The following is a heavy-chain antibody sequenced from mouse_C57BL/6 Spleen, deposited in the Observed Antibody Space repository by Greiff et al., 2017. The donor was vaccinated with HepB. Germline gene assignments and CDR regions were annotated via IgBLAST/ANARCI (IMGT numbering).Heavy chain of an antibody. V-gene: IGHV7-3*01. J-gene: IGHJ2*01. CDR2: IRNKANGYTT. CDR3: AIYRGTGTCDY. CDR1: GFTFTDYY. Sequence: EVMLVESGGGLVQPGGSLSLSCAASGFTFTDYYMSWVRQPPGKALEWLGFIRNKANGYTTEYSASVKGRFTISRDNSQSILYLQMNAMRAEDSATYYCAIYRGTGTCDYCGQGTTLTVSS. D-gene: IGHD4-1*01.